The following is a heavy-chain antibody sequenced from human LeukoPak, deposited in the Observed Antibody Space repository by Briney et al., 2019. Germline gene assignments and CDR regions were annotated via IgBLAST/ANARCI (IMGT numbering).Heavy chain of an antibody. CDR2: IYYSGNT. V-gene: IGHV4-59*01. Sequence: SETLSLTCTVSGGSISNYYWSWIRQPPGKGLEWIGYIYYSGNTNYNPSLKSRVTISVDTSKNQFSLKLNSVTAADTAVYYCARGKMDFDYWGQGTLVTVSS. CDR1: GGSISNYY. CDR3: ARGKMDFDY. D-gene: IGHD5-24*01. J-gene: IGHJ4*02.